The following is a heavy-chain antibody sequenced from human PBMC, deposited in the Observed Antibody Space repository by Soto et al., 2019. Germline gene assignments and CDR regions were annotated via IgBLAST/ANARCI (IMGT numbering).Heavy chain of an antibody. V-gene: IGHV1-69*06. J-gene: IGHJ4*02. CDR2: IIPIFGTA. D-gene: IGHD6-13*01. CDR1: GGTFSSYA. Sequence: QVQLVQSGAEVKKPGSSVKVSCKASGGTFSSYAISWVRQAPGQGLEWMGGIIPIFGTANYAQKFQGRVTLTAAKSTSTAYMELSSLRSEDTAVYYCARGGRTSSSWSNPVFDYWGQGTLVTVSS. CDR3: ARGGRTSSSWSNPVFDY.